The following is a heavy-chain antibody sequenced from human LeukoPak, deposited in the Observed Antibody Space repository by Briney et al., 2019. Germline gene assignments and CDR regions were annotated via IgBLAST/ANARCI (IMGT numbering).Heavy chain of an antibody. CDR2: INPNSGGT. Sequence: ASVKVSCKASGYTFTGYYMHWVRQAPGQGLEWMGWINPNSGGTNYAQKFQGRVTVTRDTSISTAYMELSRLRFDDTAVYYCARVAVEMATINAFDIWGQGTMVTVSS. D-gene: IGHD5-24*01. CDR1: GYTFTGYY. CDR3: ARVAVEMATINAFDI. J-gene: IGHJ3*02. V-gene: IGHV1-2*02.